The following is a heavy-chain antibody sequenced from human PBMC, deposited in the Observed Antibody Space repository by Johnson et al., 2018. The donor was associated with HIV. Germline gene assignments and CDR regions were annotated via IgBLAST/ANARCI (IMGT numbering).Heavy chain of an antibody. J-gene: IGHJ3*01. CDR3: AREHERIGYDSEPFDV. CDR2: INWNGGST. CDR1: GFTFDDYG. V-gene: IGHV3-20*04. D-gene: IGHD3-22*01. Sequence: VQLLESGGGVVRPGGSLRLSCAASGFTFDDYGMSWVRQAPGKGLEWVSGINWNGGSTGYADSVKGRFTMSRDNAKNSLYLYMNGRRAEDTALYYCAREHERIGYDSEPFDVWGQGTMVTVSS.